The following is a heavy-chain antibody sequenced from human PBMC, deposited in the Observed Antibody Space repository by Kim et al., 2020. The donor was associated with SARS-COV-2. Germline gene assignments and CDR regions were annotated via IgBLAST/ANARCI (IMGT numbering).Heavy chain of an antibody. Sequence: VKGRFTISRDNAKNSLYLLMTSLRAEDTAVYYCARGEGGRGYSYGYQLDYWGQGTLVTVSS. J-gene: IGHJ4*02. V-gene: IGHV3-11*01. CDR3: ARGEGGRGYSYGYQLDY. D-gene: IGHD5-18*01.